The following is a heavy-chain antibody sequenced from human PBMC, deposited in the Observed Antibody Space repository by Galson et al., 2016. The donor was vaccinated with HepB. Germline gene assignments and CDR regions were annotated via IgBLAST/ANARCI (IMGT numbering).Heavy chain of an antibody. CDR3: TKPAVEGGYYYDH. J-gene: IGHJ4*02. Sequence: SETLSLTCAVYDGSFSGYFWSWIRQPPGKGLEWIGEINHSGRTNYNPSLKSRVTFSMDTSKNQFSLRLNSVTTADTAVYYCTKPAVEGGYYYDHWGRGTLVTVST. CDR1: DGSFSGYF. V-gene: IGHV4-34*01. D-gene: IGHD3-22*01. CDR2: INHSGRT.